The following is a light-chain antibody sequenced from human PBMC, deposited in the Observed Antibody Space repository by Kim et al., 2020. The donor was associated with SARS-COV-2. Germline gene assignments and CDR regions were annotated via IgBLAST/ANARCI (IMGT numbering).Light chain of an antibody. Sequence: ATLGDSGTITSRASQRLTQYLNWYQQKPGKAPQLLIHGVSTLHNGVPSRFTGSGSGTDFTLTISSLEPEDSGTYFCQQVYSSPWTFGPGTKVDIK. CDR1: QRLTQY. V-gene: IGKV1-39*01. J-gene: IGKJ1*01. CDR2: GVS. CDR3: QQVYSSPWT.